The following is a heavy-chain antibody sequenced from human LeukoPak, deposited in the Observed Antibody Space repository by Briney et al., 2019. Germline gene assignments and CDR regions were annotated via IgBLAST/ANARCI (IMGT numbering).Heavy chain of an antibody. CDR1: GFTFSSYA. D-gene: IGHD6-13*01. Sequence: GGSLRLSCAASGFTFSSYAMHWVRQAPGKGLEWVAVISYGGSNKYYADSVKGRFTISRDNSKNTLYLQMNSLRAEDTAVYYCAAGSWLGYWGQGTLVTVSS. V-gene: IGHV3-30-3*01. CDR2: ISYGGSNK. J-gene: IGHJ4*02. CDR3: AAGSWLGY.